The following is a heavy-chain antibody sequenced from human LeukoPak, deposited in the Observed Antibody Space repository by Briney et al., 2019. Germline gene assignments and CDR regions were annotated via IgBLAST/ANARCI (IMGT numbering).Heavy chain of an antibody. CDR1: GYTFTSYG. CDR3: ARDRSGGGWYRKDNWFDP. D-gene: IGHD6-19*01. J-gene: IGHJ5*02. Sequence: GASVKVSCKASGYTFTSYGISWVRQAPGQGLEWMGWISAYNGNTNYAQKLQGRVTMTTDTSTSTAYMELRSLRSDDTAVYYCARDRSGGGWYRKDNWFDPWGQGTLVTVSS. CDR2: ISAYNGNT. V-gene: IGHV1-18*01.